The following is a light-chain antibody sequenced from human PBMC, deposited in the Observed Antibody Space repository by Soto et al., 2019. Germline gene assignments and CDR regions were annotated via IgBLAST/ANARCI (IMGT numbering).Light chain of an antibody. CDR2: AAS. CDR1: QSISNR. CDR3: QQTSRTPKT. J-gene: IGKJ1*01. V-gene: IGKV1-39*01. Sequence: DIQMTQSPSTLSGSVGDRVTITCRASQSISNRLAWYQQRPGKAPNLLIYAASSLHSGVPSRFSGAGSGTDFTLTISSLQPEDFATYYCQQTSRTPKTFGQGTKVDIK.